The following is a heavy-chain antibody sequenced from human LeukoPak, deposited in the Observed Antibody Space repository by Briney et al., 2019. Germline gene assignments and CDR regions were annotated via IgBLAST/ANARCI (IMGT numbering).Heavy chain of an antibody. V-gene: IGHV3-21*01. CDR1: GFTFSSYA. CDR3: ARVGEALYFDY. J-gene: IGHJ4*02. CDR2: ISSSSYI. Sequence: GGSLRLSCAASGFTFSSYAMSWVRQAPGKGLEWVSSISSSSYIYYADSVKGRFTISRDNAKNSLYLQMNSLRAEDTAVYYCARVGEALYFDYWGQGTLVTVSS. D-gene: IGHD3-16*01.